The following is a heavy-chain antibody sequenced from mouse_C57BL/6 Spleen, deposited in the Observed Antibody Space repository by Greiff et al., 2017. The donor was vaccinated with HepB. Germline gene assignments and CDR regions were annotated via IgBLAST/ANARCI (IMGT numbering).Heavy chain of an antibody. D-gene: IGHD1-1*01. V-gene: IGHV1-75*01. CDR2: IFPGSGST. CDR3: ARLGFITTVVAPMDY. CDR1: GYTFTDYY. Sequence: QVHVKQSGPELVKPGASVKISCKASGYTFTDYYINWVKQRPGQGLEWIGWIFPGSGSTYYNEKFKGKATLTVDKSSSTAYMLLSSLTSEDSAVYFCARLGFITTVVAPMDYWGQGTSVTVSS. J-gene: IGHJ4*01.